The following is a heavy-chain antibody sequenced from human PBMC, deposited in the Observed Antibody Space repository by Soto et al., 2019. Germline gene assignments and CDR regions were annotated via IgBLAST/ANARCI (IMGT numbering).Heavy chain of an antibody. CDR1: GGSISTYH. J-gene: IGHJ4*02. V-gene: IGHV4-59*08. CDR2: IYYSGTT. Sequence: PSETLSLTCTVSGGSISTYHWTWVRQPPGKGLEWIGNIYYSGTTNYNPSLKSRVTISVDRSKNQFSLKLSSVTAADTAVYYCARHFSVDYFDYWGQGALVNVSS. CDR3: ARHFSVDYFDY.